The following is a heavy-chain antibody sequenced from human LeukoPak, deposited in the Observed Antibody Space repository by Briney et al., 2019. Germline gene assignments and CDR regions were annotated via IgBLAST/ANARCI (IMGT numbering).Heavy chain of an antibody. CDR1: GFTVSSNY. Sequence: GGSLRLSCAASGFTVSSNYMSWVRRAPGNVLGWVSVIYSGGSTSYADSVKGRFTISRDNSKNTLYLQMNSLRAEDTAVYYCARDYPFWSGAFDIWGQGTMVTVSS. CDR2: IYSGGST. J-gene: IGHJ3*02. D-gene: IGHD1-1*01. V-gene: IGHV3-66*01. CDR3: ARDYPFWSGAFDI.